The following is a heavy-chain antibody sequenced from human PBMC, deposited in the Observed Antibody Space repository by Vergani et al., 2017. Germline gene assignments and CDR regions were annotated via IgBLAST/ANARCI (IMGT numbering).Heavy chain of an antibody. D-gene: IGHD6-13*01. CDR1: GYTFSSYT. V-gene: IGHV1-69*09. Sequence: QVQLVQSGAEVKKPGASVKVSCKASGYTFSSYTISWVRQAPGQGLEWMGRIIPILGIANYAQKFQGRVTITADKSTSTAYMELSSLRSEDTAMYYCARAGEQQLVEYGMDVWGQGTTVTVSS. J-gene: IGHJ6*02. CDR2: IIPILGIA. CDR3: ARAGEQQLVEYGMDV.